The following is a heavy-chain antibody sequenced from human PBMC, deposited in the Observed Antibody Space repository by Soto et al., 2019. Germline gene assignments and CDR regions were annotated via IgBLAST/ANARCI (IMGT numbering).Heavy chain of an antibody. CDR3: ARHHRYCTGGSCYAIDS. CDR2: IYYTWST. CDR1: GCPISNYY. D-gene: IGHD2-15*01. V-gene: IGHV4-59*08. J-gene: IGHJ4*02. Sequence: SDTLSHTSSFSGCPISNYYWIGIRQPPGKELDCIAYIYYTWSTSYNPSLKSRVTISLDTSKIQFSLNLSSVTAADTAVYYCARHHRYCTGGSCYAIDSWGQGTLVTVS.